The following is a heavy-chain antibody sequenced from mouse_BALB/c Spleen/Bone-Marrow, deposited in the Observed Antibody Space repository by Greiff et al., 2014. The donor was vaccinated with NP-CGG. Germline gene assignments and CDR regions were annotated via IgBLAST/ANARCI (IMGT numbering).Heavy chain of an antibody. CDR1: GFNIKDTY. D-gene: IGHD1-1*01. CDR2: IDPANGST. V-gene: IGHV14-3*02. Sequence: VQLQQSGAELVKPGASVKLSCTASGFNIKDTYMHWVKQRPEQGLEWIGRIDPANGSTKYDPKFQGKATITADTSSNTAYLQLSSLTSEDTAVYYCASYYDGSSYGFAYWDQGTLVTVSA. J-gene: IGHJ3*01. CDR3: ASYYDGSSYGFAY.